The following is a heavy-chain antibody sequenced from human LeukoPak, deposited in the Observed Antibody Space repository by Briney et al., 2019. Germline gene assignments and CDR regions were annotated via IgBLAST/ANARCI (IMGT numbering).Heavy chain of an antibody. D-gene: IGHD6-19*01. CDR3: ARVPAGTGPFDY. J-gene: IGHJ4*02. CDR2: INHSGST. Sequence: SETLSLTCAVYGGSFSGYYWSWIRQPPGKGLEWIGEINHSGSTNYNPSLKSRVTISVDTSKNQFSLKLSSVTAADTAVYYYARVPAGTGPFDYWGQGTLVTVSS. CDR1: GGSFSGYY. V-gene: IGHV4-34*01.